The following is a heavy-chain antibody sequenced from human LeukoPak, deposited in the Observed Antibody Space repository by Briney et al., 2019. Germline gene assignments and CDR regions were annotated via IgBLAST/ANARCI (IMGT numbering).Heavy chain of an antibody. D-gene: IGHD3-10*01. CDR2: ISTSSSST. J-gene: IGHJ4*02. Sequence: GGSLRLSCAASGFTFSDYYMSWIRQAPGKGLEWVSYISTSSSSTNYADSVKGRFTISRDNAKNSLYLQMNSLRAEDTAVYYCAKRASGSGTSLYYFWGQGTLVTVSS. V-gene: IGHV3-11*03. CDR1: GFTFSDYY. CDR3: AKRASGSGTSLYYF.